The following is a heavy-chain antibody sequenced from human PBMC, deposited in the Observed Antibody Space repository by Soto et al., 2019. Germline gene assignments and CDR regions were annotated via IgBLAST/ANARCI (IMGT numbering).Heavy chain of an antibody. CDR3: AIGEWLSTYYFNF. V-gene: IGHV3-23*01. D-gene: IGHD3-3*01. J-gene: IGHJ4*02. CDR2: ISGSGGAT. Sequence: GGSLRLSCAASGFTFTSFAVSWVRQAPGKGLEWVSAISGSGGATYYADSVKGRFTVSRDNSRNTVYLQVDSLRVEDTAVYHCAIGEWLSTYYFNFWGKGNLVTVSS. CDR1: GFTFTSFA.